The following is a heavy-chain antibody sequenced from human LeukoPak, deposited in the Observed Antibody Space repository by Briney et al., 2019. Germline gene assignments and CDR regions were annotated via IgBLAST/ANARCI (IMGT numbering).Heavy chain of an antibody. CDR3: ARDSHSSSFL. Sequence: PSETLSLTCTVSGGSISSSSYYWGWIRQPPGKGLEWIESIYYSGSTYYNPSLKSRVTISVDTSKNQFSLKLSSVTAADTAVYYCARDSHSSSFLWGQGTLVTVSS. V-gene: IGHV4-39*07. D-gene: IGHD6-13*01. J-gene: IGHJ4*02. CDR1: GGSISSSSYY. CDR2: IYYSGST.